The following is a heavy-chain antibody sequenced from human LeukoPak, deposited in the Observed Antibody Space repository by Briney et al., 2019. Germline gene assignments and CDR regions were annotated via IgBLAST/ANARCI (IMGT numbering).Heavy chain of an antibody. CDR1: GFTVSSNY. D-gene: IGHD5-18*01. CDR2: IYSGGST. V-gene: IGHV3-53*01. J-gene: IGHJ3*02. Sequence: PGGSLRLSCAASGFTVSSNYMSWVRQAPGKGLEWVSVIYSGGSTYYADSVKGRFTISRDNSKNTLYLQMNSLRAEDTAVYYCAREQIQLWGFDAFDIWGQGTMVTVSS. CDR3: AREQIQLWGFDAFDI.